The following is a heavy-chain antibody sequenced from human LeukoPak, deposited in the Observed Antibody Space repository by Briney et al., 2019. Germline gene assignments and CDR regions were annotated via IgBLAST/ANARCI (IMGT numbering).Heavy chain of an antibody. CDR2: ISGSGGST. J-gene: IGHJ4*02. CDR1: GFTFSSYA. Sequence: GGSLRLSCAASGFTFSSYAMSWVRQAPGKGLEWVSAISGSGGSTYYADSVKGRFTISRDNPKNTLYLQMNSLRAEDTAVYYCAKGRTNYYDSSGYYYTPFDYWGQGTLVTVSS. CDR3: AKGRTNYYDSSGYYYTPFDY. V-gene: IGHV3-23*01. D-gene: IGHD3-22*01.